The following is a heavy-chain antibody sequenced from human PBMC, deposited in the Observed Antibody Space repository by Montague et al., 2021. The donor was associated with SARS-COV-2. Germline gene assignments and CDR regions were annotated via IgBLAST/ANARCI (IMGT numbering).Heavy chain of an antibody. V-gene: IGHV4-59*01. CDR3: ARDLVAGGVDV. Sequence: SETLSLTCTVSGGSISSYYWSWIRQPPGKGLEWIGYIYYSGSTNYNPSLKSRVTISVDTSKNQFSLKLSSVTAADTAVYYCARDLVAGGVDVWGQGTTVTGS. CDR1: GGSISSYY. CDR2: IYYSGST. J-gene: IGHJ6*02. D-gene: IGHD2-8*02.